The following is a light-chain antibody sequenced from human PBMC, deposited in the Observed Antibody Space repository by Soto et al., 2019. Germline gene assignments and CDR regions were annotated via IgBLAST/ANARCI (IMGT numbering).Light chain of an antibody. CDR3: QHYTSLPLT. CDR2: GAS. Sequence: EIVLTQSPGTLSLSPGERATLSCRASQSVGSNLAWYQQKPGQAPRLLIYGASSRATGIPDRFSGSGSGTDCTDSISRLEPEDFAVYYCQHYTSLPLTFGGGTKVEI. V-gene: IGKV3-20*01. CDR1: QSVGSN. J-gene: IGKJ4*02.